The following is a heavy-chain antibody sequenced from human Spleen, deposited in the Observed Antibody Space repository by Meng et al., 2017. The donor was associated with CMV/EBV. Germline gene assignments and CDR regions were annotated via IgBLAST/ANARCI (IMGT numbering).Heavy chain of an antibody. V-gene: IGHV1-2*02. CDR3: ARKTDTGGWNFHH. CDR1: GYTVTSYY. D-gene: IGHD2-8*02. J-gene: IGHJ1*01. Sequence: CTASGYTVTSYYLYWVRQAPGQGLEWMGWINPNNGGTNYAQRFQGRVTMTRDTSITTVYMELSRLTSDDTAVYYCARKTDTGGWNFHHWGQGTLVTVSS. CDR2: INPNNGGT.